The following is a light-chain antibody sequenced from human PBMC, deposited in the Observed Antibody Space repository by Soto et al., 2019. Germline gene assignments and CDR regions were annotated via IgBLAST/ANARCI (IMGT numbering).Light chain of an antibody. CDR2: GVS. Sequence: DIQMTQSPSSLSASVGDRVTITCRASQNIKTFLNWFQQKPGKAPKVLIYGVSNLHSGVPSRFSGSESGPDFTLTISSLQPEDCASYYCQQTYSTPWTFGQGTRVDIK. J-gene: IGKJ1*01. CDR3: QQTYSTPWT. CDR1: QNIKTF. V-gene: IGKV1-39*01.